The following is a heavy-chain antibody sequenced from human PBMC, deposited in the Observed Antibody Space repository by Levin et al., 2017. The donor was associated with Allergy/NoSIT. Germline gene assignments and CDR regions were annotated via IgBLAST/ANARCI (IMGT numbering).Heavy chain of an antibody. CDR3: AGHSRGTSSSDY. CDR2: IYPDDSDT. CDR1: GSSFTDYW. J-gene: IGHJ4*02. Sequence: PGESLKISCKGSGSSFTDYWVAWVRQTPGKGLDLMGIIYPDDSDTRYSPSFQGQVTISADKSFTTAYLQWSSLKASDTAMYYCAGHSRGTSSSDYWGQGTLVTVSS. V-gene: IGHV5-51*01. D-gene: IGHD2-2*01.